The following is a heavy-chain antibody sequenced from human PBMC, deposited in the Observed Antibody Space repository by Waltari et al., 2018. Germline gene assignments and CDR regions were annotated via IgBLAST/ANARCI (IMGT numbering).Heavy chain of an antibody. CDR3: ARTDATVTTFDY. CDR1: GFTFSSYG. CDR2: ISSSSSNI. V-gene: IGHV3-21*01. J-gene: IGHJ4*02. D-gene: IGHD4-17*01. Sequence: VQLVESGGGVVQPGRSLRLSCAASGFTFSSYGMHWVRQAPGKGLEWVSSISSSSSNIYYEESGKGRFTISRDNAKNSLYLQMNSLRAEDTAVYYCARTDATVTTFDYWGQGTLVTVSS.